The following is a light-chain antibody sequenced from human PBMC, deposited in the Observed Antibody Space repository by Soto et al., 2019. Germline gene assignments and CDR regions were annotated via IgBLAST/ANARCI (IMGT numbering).Light chain of an antibody. J-gene: IGLJ1*01. Sequence: ALTHPASVSGSPGQSITIACTGTRRDVGGYNYVSWYQQYPGKSPKLLIYEVTHRPSGVSNRFSGSKSGNTASLTISGLQAEDEADYYCSSYTISNTLPFVFGTGTKVTVL. V-gene: IGLV2-14*01. CDR2: EVT. CDR3: SSYTISNTLPFV. CDR1: RRDVGGYNY.